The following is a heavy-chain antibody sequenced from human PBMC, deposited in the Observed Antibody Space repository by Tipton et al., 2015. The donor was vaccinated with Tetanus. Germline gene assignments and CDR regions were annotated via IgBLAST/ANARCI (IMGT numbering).Heavy chain of an antibody. CDR2: IDPKSGDT. CDR3: ARDAGPAGGGSFDY. D-gene: IGHD3-16*01. CDR1: GYTFTNYH. J-gene: IGHJ4*02. V-gene: IGHV1-2*02. Sequence: QVQLVQSGPEVKKPGASVRVSCKPSGYTFTNYHVQWVRQAPGQGLEWMGWIDPKSGDTDFAQRFQGRVTMTRDSPISTVYMELSRLRSDDTAVYYCARDAGPAGGGSFDYWGQGTLVTVAS.